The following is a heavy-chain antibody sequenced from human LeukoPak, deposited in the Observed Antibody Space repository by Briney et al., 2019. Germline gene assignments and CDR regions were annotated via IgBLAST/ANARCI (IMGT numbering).Heavy chain of an antibody. D-gene: IGHD5-24*01. CDR3: ARLGRDGYKGDY. CDR2: INPNGGGT. CDR1: GYTFTTYY. Sequence: ASVKISCKASGYTFTTYYVHWMRQAPGQGFEWMGVINPNGGGTNFAQNFQGRVTITTDESTSTAYMELSSLRSEDTAVYYCARLGRDGYKGDYWGQGTLVTVSS. V-gene: IGHV1-46*01. J-gene: IGHJ4*02.